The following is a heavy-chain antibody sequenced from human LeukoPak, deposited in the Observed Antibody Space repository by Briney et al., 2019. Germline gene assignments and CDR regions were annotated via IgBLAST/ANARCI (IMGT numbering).Heavy chain of an antibody. CDR1: GFTFSSYA. CDR2: ISGSGGST. CDR3: ARSEYQWYSSGPYYFDY. V-gene: IGHV3-23*01. D-gene: IGHD6-19*01. J-gene: IGHJ4*02. Sequence: GGSLRLSCAASGFTFSSYAMNWVRQAPGKGLEWVSAISGSGGSTYYAGSVKGRFTISRDNSKNTLFLQMNSLRAEDTAVYYCARSEYQWYSSGPYYFDYWGQGTLVTVSS.